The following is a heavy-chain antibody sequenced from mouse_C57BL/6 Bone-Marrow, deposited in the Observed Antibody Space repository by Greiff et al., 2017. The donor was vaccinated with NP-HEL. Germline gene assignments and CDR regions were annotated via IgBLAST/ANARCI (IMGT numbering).Heavy chain of an antibody. D-gene: IGHD2-5*01. CDR2: IYPRSGNT. J-gene: IGHJ1*03. V-gene: IGHV1-81*01. CDR1: GYTFTSYG. Sequence: VKLQQSGAELARPGASVKLSCKASGYTFTSYGISWVKQRTGQGLEWIGEIYPRSGNTYYNEKFKGKATLTADKSSSTAYMELRSLTSEDSAVYFCARGAYYSNSWYFDVWGTGTTVTVSS. CDR3: ARGAYYSNSWYFDV.